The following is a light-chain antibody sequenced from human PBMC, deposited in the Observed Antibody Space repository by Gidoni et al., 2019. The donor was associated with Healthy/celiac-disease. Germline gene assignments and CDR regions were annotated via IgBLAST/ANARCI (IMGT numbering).Light chain of an antibody. Sequence: EIVMTQPPATLSVSPGQRATLSCRASQSVRSNLAWYQHKPGQAPRLLIYGASTRATGIPARFSGSGSGTEFTLTISSLQSEDFAVYYCQQYNNWPPDFXGXTKVEIK. CDR3: QQYNNWPPD. J-gene: IGKJ4*01. CDR2: GAS. V-gene: IGKV3-15*01. CDR1: QSVRSN.